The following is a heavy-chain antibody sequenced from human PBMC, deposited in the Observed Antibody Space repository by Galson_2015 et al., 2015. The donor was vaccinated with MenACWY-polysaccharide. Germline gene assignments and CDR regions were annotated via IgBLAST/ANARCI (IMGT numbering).Heavy chain of an antibody. CDR1: GYSFSSYD. CDR3: ARGGKYYYDSSGYLNWFDP. J-gene: IGHJ5*02. D-gene: IGHD3-22*01. V-gene: IGHV1-8*01. Sequence: SVKVSCKASGYSFSSYDINWVRQTTGQGLEWMGWMNPNSGNTGYAQKFQGRVTMTGNTSISIAYMELSSLRSEDTAVYYCARGGKYYYDSSGYLNWFDPWGQGTLSPSPQ. CDR2: MNPNSGNT.